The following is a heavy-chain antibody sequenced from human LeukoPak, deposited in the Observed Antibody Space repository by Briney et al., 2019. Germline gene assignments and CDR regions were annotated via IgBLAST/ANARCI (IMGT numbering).Heavy chain of an antibody. CDR3: ATHGGSSFYGKNDH. CDR1: GFTFSNYA. Sequence: PGGSLRLSCAASGFTFSNYAMSWVRQAPGKGLEWISAISGSAGSTYHADSAKGRFTISRDNSKSTLYLQMSSLRAEDTAVYYCATHGGSSFYGKNDHWGQGTLVTVSS. D-gene: IGHD2-15*01. CDR2: ISGSAGST. V-gene: IGHV3-23*01. J-gene: IGHJ4*02.